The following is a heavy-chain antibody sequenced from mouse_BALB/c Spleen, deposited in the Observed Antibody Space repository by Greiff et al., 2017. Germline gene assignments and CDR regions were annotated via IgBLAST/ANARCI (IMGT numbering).Heavy chain of an antibody. D-gene: IGHD2-1*01. J-gene: IGHJ4*01. CDR3: ARSARVYYGNYVGAMDY. Sequence: EVQLQESGAELVKPGASVKLSCTASGFNIKDTYMHWVKQRPEQGLEWIGRIDPANGNTKYDPKFQGKATITADTSSNTAYLQLSSLTSEDTAVYYCARSARVYYGNYVGAMDYWGQGTSVTVSS. CDR1: GFNIKDTY. CDR2: IDPANGNT. V-gene: IGHV14-3*02.